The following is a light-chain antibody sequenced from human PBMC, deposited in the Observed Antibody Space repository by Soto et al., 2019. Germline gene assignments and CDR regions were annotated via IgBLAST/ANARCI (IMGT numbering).Light chain of an antibody. CDR1: QDIRQY. Sequence: DIQMTQSPSSLSASIGDRVTITCQASQDIRQYLNWYQQKPGKAPKLLIYDASRLETGVPSRFSGSGSGTNFNFTLSSLQPEDIAPYSCQFSDYISAGFTFGPGTKVDLK. J-gene: IGKJ3*01. CDR3: QFSDYISAGFT. CDR2: DAS. V-gene: IGKV1-33*01.